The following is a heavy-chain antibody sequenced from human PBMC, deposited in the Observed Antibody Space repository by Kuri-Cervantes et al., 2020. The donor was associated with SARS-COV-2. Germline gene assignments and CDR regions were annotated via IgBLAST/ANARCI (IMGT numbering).Heavy chain of an antibody. Sequence: GESLKISCAASGFTVSSNYMSWVRQAPGKGLEWVSGINWNGVRTGYTDSVKGRFTISRDNAKNSLYLQMNSLRAEDTAFYHCARAGTSGSYLGYWGQGTLVTVSS. D-gene: IGHD1-26*01. CDR3: ARAGTSGSYLGY. CDR1: GFTVSSNY. CDR2: INWNGVRT. J-gene: IGHJ4*02. V-gene: IGHV3-20*01.